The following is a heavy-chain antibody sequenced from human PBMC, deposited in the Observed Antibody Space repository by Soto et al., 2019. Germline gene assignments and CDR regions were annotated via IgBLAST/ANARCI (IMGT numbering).Heavy chain of an antibody. Sequence: PGESLKISSKGSGYRFTTYWNGWVSQMPGKVLEWMGLIYPGHPHTRFSPSFQGQVTISVDMSISTAYLQWSSLRVKDAAMYYCVRQAYQYETYGFGYCGQATRVTVSS. CDR1: GYRFTTYW. J-gene: IGHJ4*02. V-gene: IGHV5-51*01. CDR3: VRQAYQYETYGFGY. CDR2: IYPGHPHT. D-gene: IGHD3-22*01.